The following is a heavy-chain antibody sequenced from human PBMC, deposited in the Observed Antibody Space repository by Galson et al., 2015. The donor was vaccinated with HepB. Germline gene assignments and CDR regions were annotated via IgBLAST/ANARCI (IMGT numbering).Heavy chain of an antibody. D-gene: IGHD6-13*01. J-gene: IGHJ4*02. CDR2: ISYDETNK. CDR3: ARGNLLDIAAAGYFDY. Sequence: SLRLSCAASGFTFSSYAMHWVRQAPGKGLEWVALISYDETNKYYADSVRGRFTISRDTSNNTLYLQMNSLRAEDTAVYYCARGNLLDIAAAGYFDYWGQGTLVTVSS. V-gene: IGHV3-30*04. CDR1: GFTFSSYA.